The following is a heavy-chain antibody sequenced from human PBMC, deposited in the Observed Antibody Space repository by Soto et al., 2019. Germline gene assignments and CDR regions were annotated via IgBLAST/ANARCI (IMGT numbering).Heavy chain of an antibody. V-gene: IGHV3-9*01. CDR2: ISWNSGSI. CDR1: GFTFGGFA. J-gene: IGHJ6*02. D-gene: IGHD3-10*01. Sequence: PGGSLTLSCAASGFTFGGFAMHWVRQAPGKGLEWVSGISWNSGSIGYADSVKGRFTISRDNAKNSLYLQMNSLRAEDTALYYCAKYGSGSTMFYYYCMDVWGQGTTVTVPS. CDR3: AKYGSGSTMFYYYCMDV.